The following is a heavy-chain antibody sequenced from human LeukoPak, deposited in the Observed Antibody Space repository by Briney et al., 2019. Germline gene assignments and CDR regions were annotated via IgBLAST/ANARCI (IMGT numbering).Heavy chain of an antibody. CDR1: GFTFSSYG. V-gene: IGHV3-7*01. CDR2: IREDGSEG. D-gene: IGHD6-13*01. J-gene: IGHJ4*02. CDR3: ARDGAAGAAVAGTGY. Sequence: GGSLRLSCAASGFTFSSYGMSWVRQAPGKGLEWVANIREDGSEGYYVDSVKGRFTTSRDNTKNSLYLQMNTLRVEDTAMYYCARDGAAGAAVAGTGYWGQGTLVTVSS.